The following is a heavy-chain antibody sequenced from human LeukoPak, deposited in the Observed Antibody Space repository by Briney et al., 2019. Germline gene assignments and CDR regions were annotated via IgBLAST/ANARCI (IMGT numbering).Heavy chain of an antibody. CDR1: GYTFTSYD. V-gene: IGHV1-8*03. CDR3: ARATYYYGSRSYGDWFDP. CDR2: MNPNSGNT. Sequence: ASVKVSCKASGYTFTSYDINWVRQATGQGLEWMGWMNPNSGNTGYAQKFQGRVTITRNTSISTAYLELSSLRSEDTAVYYCARATYYYGSRSYGDWFDPWGQGTLVTVSS. D-gene: IGHD3-10*01. J-gene: IGHJ5*02.